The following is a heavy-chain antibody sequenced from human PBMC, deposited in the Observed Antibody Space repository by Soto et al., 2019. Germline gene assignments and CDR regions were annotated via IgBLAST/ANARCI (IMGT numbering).Heavy chain of an antibody. CDR3: ARVGGLAARTFDY. CDR1: GGSISDFY. V-gene: IGHV4-59*01. D-gene: IGHD6-6*01. CDR2: IYYSGST. Sequence: QVLLQESGPGLVKPSETLSLTCTVSGGSISDFYWSWIRQPQGKGLEWIGYIYYSGSTNYNPSLKSRVTISVGTSKNQFSLNLRSMSPADTAVYYCARVGGLAARTFDYWGPGTLVTVSS. J-gene: IGHJ4*02.